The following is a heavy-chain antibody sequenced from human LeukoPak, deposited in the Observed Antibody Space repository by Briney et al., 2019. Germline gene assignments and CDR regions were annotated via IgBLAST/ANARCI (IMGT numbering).Heavy chain of an antibody. J-gene: IGHJ4*02. Sequence: SETLSLTCTVSGGSISSYYWSWIRQPPGKGLEWMGYIYYSGSTNYNPSLKSRVSISVDSSKNQFSLKVSSVTAADTAVYYCARGSDTAAGLYWGQGTLVTVSS. D-gene: IGHD6-13*01. CDR2: IYYSGST. V-gene: IGHV4-59*12. CDR1: GGSISSYY. CDR3: ARGSDTAAGLY.